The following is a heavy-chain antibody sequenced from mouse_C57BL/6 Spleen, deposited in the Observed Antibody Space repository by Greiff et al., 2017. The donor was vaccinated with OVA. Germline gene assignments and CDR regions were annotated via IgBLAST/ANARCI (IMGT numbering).Heavy chain of an antibody. Sequence: VQLQQSGAELAKPGASVKLSCKASGYTFTSYWMHWVKQRPGQGLEWIGYINPSSGYTKYNQKFKDKATLTADKSSSTAYMQLSSLTYEDAAVYYCARDPVTTVVAKGDYFDYWGQGTTLTVSS. CDR1: GYTFTSYW. V-gene: IGHV1-7*01. J-gene: IGHJ2*01. CDR2: INPSSGYT. D-gene: IGHD1-1*01. CDR3: ARDPVTTVVAKGDYFDY.